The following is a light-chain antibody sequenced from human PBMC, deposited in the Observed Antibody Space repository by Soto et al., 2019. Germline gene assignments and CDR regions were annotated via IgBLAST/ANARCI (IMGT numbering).Light chain of an antibody. Sequence: EIVLTQSPGTLSLSPGERATLSCRASQSVISRYLAWYQQKPGQPPRLLIYGASSRATGIPDRFGGSGSGTDFTLTISRLEPEDSAVYYCQQYGSSPCTFGQGSKLELK. V-gene: IGKV3-20*01. CDR2: GAS. CDR1: QSVISRY. CDR3: QQYGSSPCT. J-gene: IGKJ2*02.